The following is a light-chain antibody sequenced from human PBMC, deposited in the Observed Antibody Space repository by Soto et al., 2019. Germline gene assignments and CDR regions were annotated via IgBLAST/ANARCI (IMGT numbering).Light chain of an antibody. CDR2: EVS. J-gene: IGLJ1*01. Sequence: ALTQPASVSGSPGQSITISCTGTSSDVGGYNYVSWYQQHPGKAPKLMIYEVSNRPSGVSNRFSGSKSGNTASLTISGLQAEDEADYYCSSYTSSSTYGYGTETKVT. V-gene: IGLV2-14*01. CDR1: SSDVGGYNY. CDR3: SSYTSSSTYG.